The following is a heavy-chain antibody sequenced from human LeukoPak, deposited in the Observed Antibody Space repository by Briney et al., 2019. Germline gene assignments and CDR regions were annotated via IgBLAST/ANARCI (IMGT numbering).Heavy chain of an antibody. D-gene: IGHD2-2*01. Sequence: ASVKVSCKASGYTFTGYYMHWVRQAPGQGLEWMGIINPSGGSTSYAQKFQGRVTMTRDTSTSTVYMELSSLRSEDTAVYYCARDGNIVVVPAAMSYWGQGTLVTVSS. CDR2: INPSGGST. V-gene: IGHV1-46*01. CDR1: GYTFTGYY. J-gene: IGHJ4*02. CDR3: ARDGNIVVVPAAMSY.